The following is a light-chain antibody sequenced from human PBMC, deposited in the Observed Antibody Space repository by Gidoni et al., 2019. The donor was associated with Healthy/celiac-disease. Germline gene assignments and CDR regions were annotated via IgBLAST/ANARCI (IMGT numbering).Light chain of an antibody. Sequence: DIQLTQSPSTLSASVGDRVTITCRASQSISSWLAWYQQKPGKAPKLLIYKASSLESGVPSRFSGSGSGTEFTLTISSLQPDDFATYYCQQYNSYPLTFGPXTKVEIK. CDR1: QSISSW. CDR3: QQYNSYPLT. CDR2: KAS. V-gene: IGKV1-5*03. J-gene: IGKJ3*01.